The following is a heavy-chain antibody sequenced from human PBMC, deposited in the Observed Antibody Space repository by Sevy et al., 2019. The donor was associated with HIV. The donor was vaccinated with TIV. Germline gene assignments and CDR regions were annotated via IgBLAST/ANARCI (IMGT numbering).Heavy chain of an antibody. CDR1: GFTFNTYA. V-gene: IGHV3-30-3*01. CDR3: ASAPQGGSDVITPPDY. CDR2: ISYDGGNK. D-gene: IGHD3-10*01. J-gene: IGHJ4*02. Sequence: GGSLRLSCAASGFTFNTYAMYWVRQAPGTGLDWLTFISYDGGNKYYADSVKGRFTISRDNSKSMVYLQMNSLRAEDTALYYCASAPQGGSDVITPPDYWGQRTLVTVSS.